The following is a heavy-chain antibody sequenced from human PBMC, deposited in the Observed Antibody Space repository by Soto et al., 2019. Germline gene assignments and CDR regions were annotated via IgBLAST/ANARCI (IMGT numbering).Heavy chain of an antibody. CDR2: ISSSSSYI. CDR1: GFTFSSYS. Sequence: VGSLRLSCAASGFTFSSYSMNWVRQAPGKGLEWVSSISSSSSYIYYADSVKGRFTISRDNAKNSLYLQMNSLRAEDTAVYYCAREAPSWSLVDYWGQGTLVTVSS. V-gene: IGHV3-21*01. J-gene: IGHJ4*02. CDR3: AREAPSWSLVDY. D-gene: IGHD6-13*01.